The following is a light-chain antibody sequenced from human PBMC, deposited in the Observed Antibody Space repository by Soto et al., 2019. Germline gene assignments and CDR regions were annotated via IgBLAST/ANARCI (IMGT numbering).Light chain of an antibody. Sequence: YPSTLSAYEGASVTVTCRASQRIDRYLAWYQQKPGKAPKLLIYSASSLHSGVPSRFSGSRSGTDFTLAIGSLQAEAFAPYYCQQASSVALTFGGGTRLDIK. CDR1: QRIDRY. V-gene: IGKV1-12*01. J-gene: IGKJ5*01. CDR2: SAS. CDR3: QQASSVALT.